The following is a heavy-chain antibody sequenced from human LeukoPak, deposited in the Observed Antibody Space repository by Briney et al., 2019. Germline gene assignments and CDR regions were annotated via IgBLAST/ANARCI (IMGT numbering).Heavy chain of an antibody. Sequence: GGSLRLSCTVSGFTVSSNSMSWVRQAPGKGLEWVSFIYSDNTHYSDSVKDRFTISRDNAKNSLYLQMNSLRAEGTALYYCARSEGVQFWYYMDVWGKGTTVTVSS. J-gene: IGHJ6*03. CDR3: ARSEGVQFWYYMDV. V-gene: IGHV3-53*01. D-gene: IGHD3-10*01. CDR2: IYSDNT. CDR1: GFTVSSNS.